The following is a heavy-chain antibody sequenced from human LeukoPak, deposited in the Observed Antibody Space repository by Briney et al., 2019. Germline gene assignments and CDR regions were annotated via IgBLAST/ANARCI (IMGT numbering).Heavy chain of an antibody. CDR1: GYSISSGYY. Sequence: SETLSLTCTASGYSISSGYYWGWIRQPPGKGLEWIGSIYHSGSTYYNPSLKSRVTISVDTSKNQFFLKLSSVTAADTAVYYFARTPPTVTNYYFDYWGQGTLVTVSS. J-gene: IGHJ4*02. V-gene: IGHV4-38-2*02. CDR2: IYHSGST. CDR3: ARTPPTVTNYYFDY. D-gene: IGHD4-17*01.